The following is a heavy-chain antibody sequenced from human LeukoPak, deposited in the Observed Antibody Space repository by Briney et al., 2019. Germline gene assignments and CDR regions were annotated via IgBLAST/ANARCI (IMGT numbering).Heavy chain of an antibody. J-gene: IGHJ3*01. Sequence: GGSLRLSFAASGFTFSSYALTWVRPAPAEGLAWVSSISVSSTTYYLDSVKGRFSISRDNSNHALYLQMNSLRAEDTALYYCAKCNLDNCREGFDVWGQGTMVTVSS. D-gene: IGHD1-1*01. V-gene: IGHV3-23*01. CDR3: AKCNLDNCREGFDV. CDR2: ISVSSTT. CDR1: GFTFSSYA.